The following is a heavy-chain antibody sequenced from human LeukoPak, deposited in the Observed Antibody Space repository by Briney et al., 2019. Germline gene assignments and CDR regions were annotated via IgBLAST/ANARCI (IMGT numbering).Heavy chain of an antibody. CDR3: ARRAGAYSHPYDY. Sequence: SETLSLTCTVSGYSISSAYYWGWIRQPPGKGLEWIGTIHHSGSTYYNPSLKSRVTISVDTSKNQFSLKLSSVTAADTAVYYCARRAGAYSHPYDYWGQGTLVTVSS. CDR2: IHHSGST. V-gene: IGHV4-38-2*02. J-gene: IGHJ4*02. CDR1: GYSISSAYY. D-gene: IGHD4/OR15-4a*01.